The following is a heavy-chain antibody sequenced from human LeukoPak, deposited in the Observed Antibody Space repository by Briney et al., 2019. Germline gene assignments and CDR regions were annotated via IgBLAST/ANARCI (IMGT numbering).Heavy chain of an antibody. CDR2: IYYSGST. CDR3: ARGGGNYAAIDY. V-gene: IGHV4-30-4*01. J-gene: IGHJ4*02. D-gene: IGHD4-11*01. CDR1: GGSISSGDYY. Sequence: SETLSLTCTVSGGSISSGDYYWSWIRQPPGKGLEWIGYIYYSGSTYYNPSLKSRVTISVDTSKNQFSLKLSSVTAADTAVYYCARGGGNYAAIDYWGQGTLVTVSS.